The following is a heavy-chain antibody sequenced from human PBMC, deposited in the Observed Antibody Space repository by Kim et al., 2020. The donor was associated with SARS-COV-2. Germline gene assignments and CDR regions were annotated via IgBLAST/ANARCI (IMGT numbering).Heavy chain of an antibody. V-gene: IGHV3-48*02. J-gene: IGHJ4*02. D-gene: IGHD3-16*01. Sequence: STSTIYYADSVKGRFTISRDNAKNSLYLQMNSLRDEDTAVYYCARGGGGYWGQGTLVTVSS. CDR3: ARGGGGY. CDR2: STSTI.